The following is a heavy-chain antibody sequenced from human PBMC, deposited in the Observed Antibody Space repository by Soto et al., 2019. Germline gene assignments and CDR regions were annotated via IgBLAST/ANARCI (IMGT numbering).Heavy chain of an antibody. Sequence: SVKVSCKASGGTFSSYAISWVRQAPGQGLEWMGGIIPIFGTANYAQKFQGRVTITADESTSTAYMELSSLRSEDTAVYYCGRDRTSYYYDSSGYRLAYWGQGTLVTVSS. V-gene: IGHV1-69*13. D-gene: IGHD3-22*01. CDR1: GGTFSSYA. J-gene: IGHJ4*02. CDR2: IIPIFGTA. CDR3: GRDRTSYYYDSSGYRLAY.